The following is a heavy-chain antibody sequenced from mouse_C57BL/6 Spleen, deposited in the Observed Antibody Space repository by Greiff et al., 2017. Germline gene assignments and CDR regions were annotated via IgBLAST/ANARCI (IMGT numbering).Heavy chain of an antibody. CDR1: GFNIKDYY. J-gene: IGHJ2*01. CDR2: IDPEDGDT. V-gene: IGHV14-1*01. Sequence: VQLKQSGAELVRPGASVKLSCTASGFNIKDYYMHWVKQRPEQGLEWIGRIDPEDGDTEYAPKFQGKATMTADTSSNTAYLQLSSLTSEDTAVYYCTTPHYYGSSHYFDYGGQGTTLTVSS. CDR3: TTPHYYGSSHYFDY. D-gene: IGHD1-1*01.